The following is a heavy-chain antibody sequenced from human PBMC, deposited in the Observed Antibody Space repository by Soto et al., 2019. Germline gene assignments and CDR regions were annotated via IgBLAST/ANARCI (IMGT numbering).Heavy chain of an antibody. D-gene: IGHD3-22*01. J-gene: IGHJ5*02. V-gene: IGHV1-58*01. CDR3: AAIYYDSSGYAFDP. Sequence: QMQLVQSGPEVKKPGTSVKVSCKASGFTFTSSAVQWVRQARGQRLEWIGWIVVGSGNTNYAQKFQERVTITRDMSTSTAYMELSSLRSEDTAVYSCAAIYYDSSGYAFDPWGQGTLVTVSS. CDR1: GFTFTSSA. CDR2: IVVGSGNT.